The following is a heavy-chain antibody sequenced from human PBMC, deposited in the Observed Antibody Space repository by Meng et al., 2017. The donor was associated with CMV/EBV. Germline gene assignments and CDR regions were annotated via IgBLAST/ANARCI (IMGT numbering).Heavy chain of an antibody. CDR3: ARGPYCSSTSCYKTGYYGMDV. V-gene: IGHV4-34*01. Sequence: GSLRLSCAVYGGSFSGYYWSWIRQPPGKGLEWIGEINHSGSTNYNPSLKSRVTISVDTSKNQFSLKLSSVTAADTAVYYCARGPYCSSTSCYKTGYYGMDVWGQGTTVTVSS. D-gene: IGHD2-2*02. CDR2: INHSGST. J-gene: IGHJ6*02. CDR1: GGSFSGYY.